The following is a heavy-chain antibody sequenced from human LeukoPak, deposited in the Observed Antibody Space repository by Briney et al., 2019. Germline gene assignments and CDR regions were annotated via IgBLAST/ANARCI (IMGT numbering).Heavy chain of an antibody. J-gene: IGHJ6*02. CDR2: ISSSSSYI. V-gene: IGHV3-21*01. D-gene: IGHD3-22*01. Sequence: GVLRLSCAASGFTFSSCGMNWVRQAPGKGLEWVSSISSSSSYIYYADSVKGRFTISRGNAKNSLYLQMNSLRAEDTAVYYCARDPYYYDSSGYYFSWYYYGMDVWGQGTTVTVSS. CDR1: GFTFSSCG. CDR3: ARDPYYYDSSGYYFSWYYYGMDV.